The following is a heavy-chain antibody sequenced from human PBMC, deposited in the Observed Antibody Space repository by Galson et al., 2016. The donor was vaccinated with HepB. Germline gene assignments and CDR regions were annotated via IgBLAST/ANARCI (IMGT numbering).Heavy chain of an antibody. CDR2: INGPSTAT. D-gene: IGHD6-6*01. CDR3: AKVVPTGGHFFDS. CDR1: GFSFSTYD. J-gene: IGHJ4*02. V-gene: IGHV3-23*01. Sequence: SLRLSCAASGFSFSTYDMNWVRQAPGKGLEWVATINGPSTATPHADSVKGRFTVSRDNSRDTLYLQMTSLRAEDTAIYYCAKVVPTGGHFFDSWGQGSLVTVSA.